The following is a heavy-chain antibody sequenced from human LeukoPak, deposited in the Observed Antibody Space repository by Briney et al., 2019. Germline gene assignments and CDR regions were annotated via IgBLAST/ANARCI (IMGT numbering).Heavy chain of an antibody. CDR3: ARDASRRWDSSGYRNAFDI. D-gene: IGHD3-22*01. V-gene: IGHV3-21*01. CDR1: GFTFSSYS. J-gene: IGHJ3*02. Sequence: GGSLRLSCAASGFTFSSYSMNWVRQAPGKGLEWVSSISSSSSYIYYADSVKGRFTISRDNAKNSLYLQMNSLRAEDTAVYYCARDASRRWDSSGYRNAFDIWGQGTMVTVSS. CDR2: ISSSSSYI.